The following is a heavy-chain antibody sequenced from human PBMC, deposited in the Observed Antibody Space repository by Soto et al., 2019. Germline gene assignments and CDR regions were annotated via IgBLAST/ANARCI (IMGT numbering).Heavy chain of an antibody. V-gene: IGHV3-23*01. Sequence: EVQLLESGGGLVQPGGSLRLSCAASGFTFSSYAMSWVRQAPGKGLEWVSAISGSGGGTYYADSVKGRFTISRDNSKNTRYLQMNSLRAEDTAVYYCAKYYGDYGRYYCCFGMDVWGQGTTVTVSS. J-gene: IGHJ6*02. CDR3: AKYYGDYGRYYCCFGMDV. D-gene: IGHD4-17*01. CDR2: ISGSGGGT. CDR1: GFTFSSYA.